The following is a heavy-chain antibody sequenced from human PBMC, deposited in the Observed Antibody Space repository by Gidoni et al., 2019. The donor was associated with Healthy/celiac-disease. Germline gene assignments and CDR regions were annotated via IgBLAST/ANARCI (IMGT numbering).Heavy chain of an antibody. D-gene: IGHD3-22*01. CDR2: IRSKAYGGTT. CDR1: GFTFGDYA. Sequence: EVQLVESGGGLVQPGRSLRLSCTASGFTFGDYAMRWVRQAPGKGLEWVGFIRSKAYGGTTEYAASVKGRFTISRDDSKSIAYLQMNSLKTEDTAVYYCTYDTVYWGQGTLVTVSS. V-gene: IGHV3-49*04. CDR3: TYDTVY. J-gene: IGHJ4*02.